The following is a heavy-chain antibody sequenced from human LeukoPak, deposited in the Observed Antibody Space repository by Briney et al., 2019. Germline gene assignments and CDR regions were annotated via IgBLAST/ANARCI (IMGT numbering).Heavy chain of an antibody. V-gene: IGHV4-59*01. Sequence: SETLSLTCTVSGGSISSYYWSWIRQPPGKGLEWIGYIYYSGSTNYNPSLKSRVTISVDTSKNQFSLKLSSVTAADTAVYYCARSSSGWWFPLGGWGQGTLVTVSS. D-gene: IGHD6-19*01. CDR3: ARSSSGWWFPLGG. CDR1: GGSISSYY. J-gene: IGHJ4*02. CDR2: IYYSGST.